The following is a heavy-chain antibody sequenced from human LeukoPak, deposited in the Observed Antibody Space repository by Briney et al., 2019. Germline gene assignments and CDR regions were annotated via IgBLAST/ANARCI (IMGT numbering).Heavy chain of an antibody. CDR2: IYHSGST. Sequence: SETLSLTCAVSGYSISSGYYWGWIRQPPGKGLKWIGSIYHSGSTYYNPSLKSRVTISVDTSKNQFSLKLSSVTAADTAVYYCARLWFGELLRPDYWGQGTLVTVSS. CDR3: ARLWFGELLRPDY. J-gene: IGHJ4*02. D-gene: IGHD3-10*01. CDR1: GYSISSGYY. V-gene: IGHV4-38-2*01.